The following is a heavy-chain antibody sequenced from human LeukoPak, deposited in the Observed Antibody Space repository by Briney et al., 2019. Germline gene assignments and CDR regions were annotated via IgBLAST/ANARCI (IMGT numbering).Heavy chain of an antibody. D-gene: IGHD3-22*01. CDR3: ARDCPPKTPTYYYDSSGPRPYYYYYMDV. CDR2: IIPIFGTA. J-gene: IGHJ6*03. Sequence: ASVKVSCKASGGTFSSYAISWVRQAPGQGLEWMGGIIPIFGTANYAQKFQGRVTITADESTSTAYMELSSLRSEDTAVYYCARDCPPKTPTYYYDSSGPRPYYYYYMDVWGKGTTVTVSS. CDR1: GGTFSSYA. V-gene: IGHV1-69*01.